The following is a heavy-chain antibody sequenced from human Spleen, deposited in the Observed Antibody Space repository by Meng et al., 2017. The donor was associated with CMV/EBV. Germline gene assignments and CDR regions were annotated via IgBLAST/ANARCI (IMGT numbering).Heavy chain of an antibody. V-gene: IGHV1-69*05. Sequence: SVKVSCKASGGTFSSYAISWVRQAPGQGLEWMGGIIPIFGTANYAQKFQGRVTITTDESTSTAYMELRSLRSDDTAVYYCARDRSIFGELLGYWGQGTLVTVSS. D-gene: IGHD3-10*01. CDR1: GGTFSSYA. CDR2: IIPIFGTA. CDR3: ARDRSIFGELLGY. J-gene: IGHJ4*02.